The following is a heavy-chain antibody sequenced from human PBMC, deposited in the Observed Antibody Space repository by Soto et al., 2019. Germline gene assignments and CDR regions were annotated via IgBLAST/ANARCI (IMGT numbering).Heavy chain of an antibody. V-gene: IGHV6-1*01. CDR1: GDSVSRNAAA. Sequence: SQAISRPYAISGDSVSRNAAAWNWIRQSPSRGLEWLGRTYYRSKWYNDYAVSVRDRITINPDTSKNQLSLQLSSVTPEDTAVYHCTREIMAPLRVFDWWGQGTLVIVSS. J-gene: IGHJ4*02. D-gene: IGHD5-12*01. CDR2: TYYRSKWYN. CDR3: TREIMAPLRVFDW.